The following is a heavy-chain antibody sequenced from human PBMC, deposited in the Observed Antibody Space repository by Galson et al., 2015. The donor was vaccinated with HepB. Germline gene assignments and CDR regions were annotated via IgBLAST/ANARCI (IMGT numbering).Heavy chain of an antibody. V-gene: IGHV1-46*04. Sequence: SVKVSCKASGYTFTSYYMHWVRQAPGQGLEWMGIINPSGGSTSYAQKLQGRVTMTRDTSTSTVYMELSSLRSEGTAVYYCARQKTLNYYDSSGWFDPWGQGTLVTVSS. D-gene: IGHD3-22*01. CDR2: INPSGGST. J-gene: IGHJ5*02. CDR3: ARQKTLNYYDSSGWFDP. CDR1: GYTFTSYY.